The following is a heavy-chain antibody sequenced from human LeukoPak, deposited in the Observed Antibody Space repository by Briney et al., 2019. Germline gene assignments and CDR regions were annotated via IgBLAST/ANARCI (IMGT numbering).Heavy chain of an antibody. CDR3: ARDRGVLLWSGVTDY. D-gene: IGHD3-10*01. CDR2: ISGGSNYI. Sequence: SGGSLRLSCAASGFTVSSYSMNWVRQAPGKGLEWVSLISGGSNYIYYADSLKGRFTISRDNAKNSVYLQMNSLRAEDTAVYYCARDRGVLLWSGVTDYWGQGTLVTVSS. V-gene: IGHV3-21*01. CDR1: GFTVSSYS. J-gene: IGHJ4*02.